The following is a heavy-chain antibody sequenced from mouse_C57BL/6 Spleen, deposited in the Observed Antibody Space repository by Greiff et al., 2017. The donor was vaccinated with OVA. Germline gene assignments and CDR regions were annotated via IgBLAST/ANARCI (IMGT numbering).Heavy chain of an antibody. D-gene: IGHD2-4*01. CDR1: GFTFSDYG. Sequence: EVMLVESGGGLVKPGGSLKLSCAASGFTFSDYGMHWVRQAPEKGLEWVAYISSGSSTIYYADTVKGRFTISRDNAKNTLFLQMTSLRSEDTAMYYCARPGLRRSYAMDYWGQGTSVTVSS. CDR2: ISSGSSTI. V-gene: IGHV5-17*01. J-gene: IGHJ4*01. CDR3: ARPGLRRSYAMDY.